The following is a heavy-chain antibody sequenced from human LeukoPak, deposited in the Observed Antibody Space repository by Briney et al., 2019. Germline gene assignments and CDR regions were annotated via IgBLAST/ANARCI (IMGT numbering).Heavy chain of an antibody. CDR3: ARDDALGDNALDI. CDR2: ILNDGSQE. CDR1: GFTFSSYG. Sequence: GGSLRLSCAASGFTFSSYGMHWVRQAPGKGLEWVAVILNDGSQEKYADSVKGRFTISRDNSKNTLFLQMNSLRAEDTAVYYCARDDALGDNALDIWGQGTMVAVSS. J-gene: IGHJ3*02. D-gene: IGHD3-16*01. V-gene: IGHV3-33*01.